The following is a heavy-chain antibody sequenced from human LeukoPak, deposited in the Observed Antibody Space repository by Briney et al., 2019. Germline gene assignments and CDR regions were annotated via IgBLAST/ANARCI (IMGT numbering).Heavy chain of an antibody. J-gene: IGHJ3*02. CDR1: EFTFSNYW. D-gene: IGHD3-3*01. CDR2: INTDGSST. Sequence: AGGSLRLSCAVSEFTFSNYWMHWVRQAPGKGLVWVSRINTDGSSTNYADSVKGRFTISRDNAKNTLYLQMNSLRAEDTAVYYCARGTIYGLDAFGIWGQGTMVTVSS. CDR3: ARGTIYGLDAFGI. V-gene: IGHV3-74*01.